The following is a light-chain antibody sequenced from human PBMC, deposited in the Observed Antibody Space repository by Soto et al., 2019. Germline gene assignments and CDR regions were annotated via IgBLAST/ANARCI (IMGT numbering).Light chain of an antibody. CDR3: SSDTAISTLV. J-gene: IGLJ3*02. V-gene: IGLV2-14*01. CDR2: EVR. Sequence: QSVLTQPASVSGSAGQSITIFCAGTMRDVGAYNLVSWYQQPPGTATKLIIYEVRNRPSGISSRFSGSRSANTSSLTIAGLQPEDEGYYYCSSDTAISTLVFGGGTKLTVL. CDR1: MRDVGAYNL.